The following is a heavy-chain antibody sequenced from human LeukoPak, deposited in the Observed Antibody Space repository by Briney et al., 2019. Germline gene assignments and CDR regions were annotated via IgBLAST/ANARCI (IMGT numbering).Heavy chain of an antibody. CDR3: ARDTEGGGPDHAFDI. D-gene: IGHD3-16*01. Sequence: PGGSLRLSCAVSGFTVSNNYLSWVRQAPGKGPEWVSVIYSGGATHYADSVKGRFTISRDNSKNTLYLQMNSLRSEDTAVYYCARDTEGGGPDHAFDIWGQGTMVTVSS. J-gene: IGHJ3*02. CDR2: IYSGGAT. V-gene: IGHV3-66*01. CDR1: GFTVSNNY.